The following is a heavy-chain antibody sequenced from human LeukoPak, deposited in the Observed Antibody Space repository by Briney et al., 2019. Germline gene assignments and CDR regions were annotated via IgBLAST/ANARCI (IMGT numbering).Heavy chain of an antibody. CDR2: IKSKTDGGTT. Sequence: PGGSLRLSCAASGFTFSNAWMSWVRQAPGKGLEWVGRIKSKTDGGTTDYAAPVKGRFTISRDDSKNTLYLQMNSLRAEDTAVYYCAKDLGFVGANNWFDPWGQGTLVTVSS. D-gene: IGHD1-26*01. CDR3: AKDLGFVGANNWFDP. V-gene: IGHV3-15*01. J-gene: IGHJ5*02. CDR1: GFTFSNAW.